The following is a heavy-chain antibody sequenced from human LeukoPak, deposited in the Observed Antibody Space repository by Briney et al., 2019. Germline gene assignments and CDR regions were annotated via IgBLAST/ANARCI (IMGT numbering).Heavy chain of an antibody. CDR1: GFSFDDYA. J-gene: IGHJ4*02. Sequence: GGSLRLSCAASGFSFDDYAMHWVRQAPGKGLEWVSAISWNGNSIVYADSVKGRFTIARDNAKNSLYLQMNSLRAEDTALYYCAKDAAEMATILIDYWGQGTLVTVSS. CDR3: AKDAAEMATILIDY. D-gene: IGHD5-24*01. V-gene: IGHV3-9*01. CDR2: ISWNGNSI.